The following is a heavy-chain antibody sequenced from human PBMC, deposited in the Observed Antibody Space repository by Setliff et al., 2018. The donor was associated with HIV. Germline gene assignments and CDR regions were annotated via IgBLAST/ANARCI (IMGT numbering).Heavy chain of an antibody. Sequence: GSLRLSCAASGFTFSSCWMSWVRQAPGKRLEWVANINQDGSEKYYVDSVKGRFTISRDDSKNTVYLQMLSLRVDDMAVYYCAKGVKWLDPWGQGILVTVSS. D-gene: IGHD3-16*01. CDR1: GFTFSSCW. CDR3: AKGVKWLDP. V-gene: IGHV3-7*03. CDR2: INQDGSEK. J-gene: IGHJ5*02.